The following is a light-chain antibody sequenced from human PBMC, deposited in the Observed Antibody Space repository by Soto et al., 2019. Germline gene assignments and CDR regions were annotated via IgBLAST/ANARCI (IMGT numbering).Light chain of an antibody. CDR1: QSVSSSY. CDR2: GAS. Sequence: EIALTQFPGTLSLSPGERATLSCRASQSVSSSYLAWYQQKPGQAPRLLIYGASSRATGIPDRFSGSGSGTDFTLTISRLEPEDFAVYYCQQYGSSFGQGTKVDIK. CDR3: QQYGSS. V-gene: IGKV3-20*01. J-gene: IGKJ1*01.